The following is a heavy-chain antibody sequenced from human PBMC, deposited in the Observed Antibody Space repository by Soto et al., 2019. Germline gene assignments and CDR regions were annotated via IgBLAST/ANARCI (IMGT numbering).Heavy chain of an antibody. D-gene: IGHD3-16*01. V-gene: IGHV3-53*02. CDR2: IYTGGST. CDR1: GFIVSSKY. CDR3: TTYTGYGMEV. J-gene: IGHJ6*02. Sequence: EVQMVETGGGLSQPGGSLRLSCAVSGFIVSSKYMTWVRQAPGKGLEWVSVIYTGGSTHYADSARGRFTISRDSSKNTLYLQMHSLRAEDAAVYYCTTYTGYGMEVWGQGTTVTVSS.